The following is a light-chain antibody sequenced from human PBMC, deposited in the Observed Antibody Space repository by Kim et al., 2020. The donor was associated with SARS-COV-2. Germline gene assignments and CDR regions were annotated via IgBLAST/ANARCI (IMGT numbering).Light chain of an antibody. Sequence: DIQLTQSPSFLSVSVGDRVTITCRASQGISSYLAWYQQKPGKAPKLLIYAASTLQSGVPSRFSGSGSGTEFTLTISSLQPEDFATYYCQQLNSYPRLTCGGGTKLEIK. CDR1: QGISSY. V-gene: IGKV1-9*01. CDR3: QQLNSYPRLT. CDR2: AAS. J-gene: IGKJ4*01.